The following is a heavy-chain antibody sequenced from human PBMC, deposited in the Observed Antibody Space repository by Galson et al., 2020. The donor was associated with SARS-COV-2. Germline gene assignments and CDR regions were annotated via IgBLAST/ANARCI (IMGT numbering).Heavy chain of an antibody. CDR2: IWFDGSNS. V-gene: IGHV3-33*01. CDR3: ATGTSIEGFEY. CDR1: GFSFSTYG. Sequence: GGSLRLSCAASGFSFSTYGMHWVRQAPGKGLEWVANIWFDGSNSYYADSVKGRFTISRDNSKNTLFLQMDSLRAEDTAVYYCATGTSIEGFEYWGQGTLVTVSS. D-gene: IGHD2-15*01. J-gene: IGHJ4*02.